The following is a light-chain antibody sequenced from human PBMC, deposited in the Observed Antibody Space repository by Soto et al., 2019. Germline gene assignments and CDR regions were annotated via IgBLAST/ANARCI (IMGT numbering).Light chain of an antibody. CDR2: DVT. Sequence: QSALTQPASVSGSPGQSITISCTGTSSDVGGYDHVSWYQQHPGKAPKLIIYDVTVRPSGISPRFSGSKSDNTASLAVSGLQPEDEADYYRSSYTNKDTLLFGGGTTLTVL. V-gene: IGLV2-14*03. CDR3: SSYTNKDTLL. J-gene: IGLJ3*02. CDR1: SSDVGGYDH.